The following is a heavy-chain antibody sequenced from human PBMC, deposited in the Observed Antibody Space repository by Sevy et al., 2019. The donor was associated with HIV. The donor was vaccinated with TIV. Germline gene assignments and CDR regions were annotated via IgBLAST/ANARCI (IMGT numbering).Heavy chain of an antibody. D-gene: IGHD4-17*01. CDR2: ISSSSSYI. V-gene: IGHV3-21*01. Sequence: GGSLRLSCAASGFTFSSYSMNWVRQAPGKGLEWVSSISSSSSYIYYANSVKGRFTISRDNAKNSLYLQMNSLRAEDTAVYYCARVKGTTVVSQIDYWGQGTLVTVSS. J-gene: IGHJ4*02. CDR1: GFTFSSYS. CDR3: ARVKGTTVVSQIDY.